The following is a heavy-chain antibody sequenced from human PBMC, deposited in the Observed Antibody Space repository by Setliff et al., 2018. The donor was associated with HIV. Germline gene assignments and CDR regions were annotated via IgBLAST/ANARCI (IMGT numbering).Heavy chain of an antibody. J-gene: IGHJ4*02. D-gene: IGHD5-18*01. CDR1: GGSISSHY. CDR2: IYTSGST. V-gene: IGHV4-4*07. CDR3: ARGTGSYGSDY. Sequence: SETLSLTRTVSGGSISSHYWSWIRQPAGKGLEWIGRIYTSGSTNYNPSLQSRVTISVDTSKNQFSLKLSSVTAADTAVYYCARGTGSYGSDYWGQGTLVTVSS.